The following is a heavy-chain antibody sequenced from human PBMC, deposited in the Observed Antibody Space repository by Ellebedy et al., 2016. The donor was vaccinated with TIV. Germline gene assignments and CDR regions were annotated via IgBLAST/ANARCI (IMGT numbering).Heavy chain of an antibody. J-gene: IGHJ6*02. CDR3: AREGESSGYSYYYYGMDV. CDR2: IKQYGSEK. Sequence: GESLKISXAASGFTFSSYWMSWVRQAPGKGLEWVDNIKQYGSEKYYVDSVKGRFTISRDNAKNSLYLKMNSLRAEDTAVYYCAREGESSGYSYYYYGMDVWGQGTTVTVSS. CDR1: GFTFSSYW. D-gene: IGHD3-22*01. V-gene: IGHV3-7*03.